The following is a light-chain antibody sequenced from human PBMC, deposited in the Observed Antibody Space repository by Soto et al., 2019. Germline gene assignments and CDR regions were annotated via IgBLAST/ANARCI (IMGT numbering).Light chain of an antibody. J-gene: IGLJ2*01. CDR1: SSNIGSNY. V-gene: IGLV1-47*01. Sequence: QSVLTQPPSASGTPGQRVTISCSGSSSNIGSNYVYWYQQLPGTAPKLLIYRNNQRPSGVSDRFSGSKSGTSASLAISGLRSEDEADYYCAAWDDSLSVGVFGGGTKLTVL. CDR3: AAWDDSLSVGV. CDR2: RNN.